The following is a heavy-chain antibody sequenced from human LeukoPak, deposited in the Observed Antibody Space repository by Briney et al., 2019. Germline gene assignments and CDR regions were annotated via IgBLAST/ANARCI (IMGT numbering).Heavy chain of an antibody. CDR2: IYTSGST. J-gene: IGHJ4*02. Sequence: SENRSLSSTVPGDSISSYYGGWIRQPAQDRMWRIGRIYTSGSTNYDPSLKSRVTMSVDTSKNQFSLKLSSVTAADTAVYFCALQGQSNSHLDFWGQGTLVTVSS. V-gene: IGHV4-4*07. CDR3: ALQGQSNSHLDF. CDR1: GDSISSYY. D-gene: IGHD4-23*01.